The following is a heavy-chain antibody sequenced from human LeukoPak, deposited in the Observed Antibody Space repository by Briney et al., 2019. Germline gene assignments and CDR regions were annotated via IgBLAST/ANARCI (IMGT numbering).Heavy chain of an antibody. V-gene: IGHV3-21*01. D-gene: IGHD1-26*01. J-gene: IGHJ3*01. Sequence: KPGGSLRLSCGVSGFTFNSYSMNWVRQAPGKGLEWVASIIGSGTEMFYADSVKGRFTISRDNSKKSLYLQMNSLRVEGTAVYYCAKVQSDIVGAVFFAFDVWGQGTMVSVSS. CDR3: AKVQSDIVGAVFFAFDV. CDR2: IIGSGTEM. CDR1: GFTFNSYS.